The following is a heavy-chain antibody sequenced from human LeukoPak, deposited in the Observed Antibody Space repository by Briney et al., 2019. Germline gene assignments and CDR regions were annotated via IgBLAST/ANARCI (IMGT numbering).Heavy chain of an antibody. CDR1: GGSISSSSYY. Sequence: PSETLSLTCTVSGGSISSSSYYWGWIRQPPGKGLEWIGSIYYSGSTYYNPSLKSRGTISVDTSKNQFSLKLRSVTAADTAVYYCARLTLMPTIFRFDPWGQGTLVTVSS. CDR2: IYYSGST. J-gene: IGHJ5*02. CDR3: ARLTLMPTIFRFDP. V-gene: IGHV4-39*01. D-gene: IGHD3-3*01.